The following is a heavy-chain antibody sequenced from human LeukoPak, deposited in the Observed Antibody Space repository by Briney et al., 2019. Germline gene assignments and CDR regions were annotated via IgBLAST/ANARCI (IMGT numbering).Heavy chain of an antibody. V-gene: IGHV3-21*01. J-gene: IGHJ4*01. Sequence: GGSLRLSCAASGFTFSSYWMSWVRQTPGKGLEWVSSISTSSSYIYFADSVKGRFTISRDNAKNSLFLQMNSLRAEDTAVYYCARDIQTVAGSSSNFHYWGHGTLVTVSS. CDR3: ARDIQTVAGSSSNFHY. CDR2: ISTSSSYI. D-gene: IGHD6-19*01. CDR1: GFTFSSYW.